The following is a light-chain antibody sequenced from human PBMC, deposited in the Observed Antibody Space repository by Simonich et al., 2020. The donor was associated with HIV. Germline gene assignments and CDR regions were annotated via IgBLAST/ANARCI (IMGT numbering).Light chain of an antibody. V-gene: IGLV2-23*01. J-gene: IGLJ3*02. Sequence: QSALTQPASVSGSPGQSITISCTGTSSEVGSYNLVSWYQQPPGKAPKLMIYEGIKRPSGVSNRFSGSKSGNTASLTISGLQAEDEADYYCCSYAGSRTWVFGGGTKLTVL. CDR2: EGI. CDR1: SSEVGSYNL. CDR3: CSYAGSRTWV.